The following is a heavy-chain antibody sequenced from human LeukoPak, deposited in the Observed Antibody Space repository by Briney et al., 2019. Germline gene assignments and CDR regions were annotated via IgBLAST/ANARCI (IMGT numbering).Heavy chain of an antibody. D-gene: IGHD3-16*01. J-gene: IGHJ4*02. Sequence: PGGSLRLSCAASGFTFSSYSMNWLRQAPGKGLEWVSSISSSSSYIYYADSVKGRFTISRDNAKNSLYLQMNSLRAEDTAVYYCARAPYGITFGPGDYWGQGTLVTVSS. CDR2: ISSSSSYI. V-gene: IGHV3-21*01. CDR3: ARAPYGITFGPGDY. CDR1: GFTFSSYS.